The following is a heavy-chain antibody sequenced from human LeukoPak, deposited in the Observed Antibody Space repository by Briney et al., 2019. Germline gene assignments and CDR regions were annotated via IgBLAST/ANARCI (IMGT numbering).Heavy chain of an antibody. CDR2: INPSGGTT. CDR1: GYTFTAYY. J-gene: IGHJ6*03. CDR3: ARDQADVLMVPTGLYYYYYMDV. V-gene: IGHV1-46*01. D-gene: IGHD2-8*01. Sequence: ASVKVSCKASGYTFTAYYMHWVRQAPGQGLEWMGIINPSGGTTNYAQKFQGRVTITADESTSTAYMELSSLRSEDTAVYYCARDQADVLMVPTGLYYYYYMDVWGKGTTVTVSS.